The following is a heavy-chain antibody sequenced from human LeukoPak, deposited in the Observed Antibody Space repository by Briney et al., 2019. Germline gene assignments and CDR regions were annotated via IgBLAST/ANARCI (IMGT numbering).Heavy chain of an antibody. Sequence: GGSLRLSCAVSGFTLSNYWMSWVRQASGKGLEWVAVISYAGTNKYYADSVKGRFTISRDISKNTVYLHMDSLRDGDTAVYFCARGGYYYDTTGSPGDYWGQGTLVTVSS. CDR3: ARGGYYYDTTGSPGDY. D-gene: IGHD3-22*01. J-gene: IGHJ4*02. V-gene: IGHV3-30*03. CDR2: ISYAGTNK. CDR1: GFTLSNYW.